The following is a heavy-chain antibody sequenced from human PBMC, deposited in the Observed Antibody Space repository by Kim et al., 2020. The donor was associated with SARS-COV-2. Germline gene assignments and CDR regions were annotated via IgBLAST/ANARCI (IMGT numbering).Heavy chain of an antibody. Sequence: GGSLRLSCAASGFTFSSYSINWVRQAPGKGLEWVSYISSSSSTIYYADSVKGRFTISRDNAKNSLYLQMNSLRDEDTAVYYCARDGRGIAAAGGDFQHWGQGTLVTVSS. CDR3: ARDGRGIAAAGGDFQH. D-gene: IGHD6-13*01. CDR1: GFTFSSYS. J-gene: IGHJ1*01. CDR2: ISSSSSTI. V-gene: IGHV3-48*02.